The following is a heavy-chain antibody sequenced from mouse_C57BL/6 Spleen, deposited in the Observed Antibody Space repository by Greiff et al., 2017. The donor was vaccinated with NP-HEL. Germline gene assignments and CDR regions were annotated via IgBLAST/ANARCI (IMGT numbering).Heavy chain of an antibody. CDR2: IDPSDSET. CDR3: ARKGGYYYAMDY. V-gene: IGHV1-52*01. Sequence: QVQLQQPGAGLVRPGSSVKLSCKASGYTFTSYWMHWVKQRPIQGLEWIGNIDPSDSETHYNQKFKDKATLTVDKSSSTAYMQLSSLTSEDSAVYYCARKGGYYYAMDYWGQGTSVTVSS. CDR1: GYTFTSYW. J-gene: IGHJ4*01.